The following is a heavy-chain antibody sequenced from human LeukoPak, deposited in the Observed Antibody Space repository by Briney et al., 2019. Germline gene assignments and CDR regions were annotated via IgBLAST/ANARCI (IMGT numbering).Heavy chain of an antibody. J-gene: IGHJ6*02. V-gene: IGHV3-53*01. Sequence: PGGSLRLSCAASGFTVSDNHMSWVRQPPGKGLEWVSFIYTGTNTYYADSVKGRFTISRENSKHTVDIQMDSLRVEDPAVYFCARDGGSGIRYDNYIYYGMDVWGQGTTVTVSS. CDR3: ARDGGSGIRYDNYIYYGMDV. CDR1: GFTVSDNH. CDR2: IYTGTNT. D-gene: IGHD3-16*01.